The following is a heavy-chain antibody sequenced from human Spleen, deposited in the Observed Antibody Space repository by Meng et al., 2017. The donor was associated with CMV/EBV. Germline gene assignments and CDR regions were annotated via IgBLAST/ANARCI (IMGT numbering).Heavy chain of an antibody. V-gene: IGHV3-11*01. Sequence: RQAPEKGLEWVSYISSSESNIYYADAVKGRFTISRDNAKTSLYLQMNSLRAEDTAVYYCTSSGASVNYDFWSGYWYPEGYYYYGMDVWGQGTTVTVSS. J-gene: IGHJ6*02. CDR2: ISSSESNI. CDR3: TSSGASVNYDFWSGYWYPEGYYYYGMDV. D-gene: IGHD3-3*01.